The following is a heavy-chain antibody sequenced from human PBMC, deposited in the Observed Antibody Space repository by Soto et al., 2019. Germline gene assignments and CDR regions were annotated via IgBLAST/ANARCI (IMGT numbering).Heavy chain of an antibody. J-gene: IGHJ4*02. CDR1: GYTFTSYG. D-gene: IGHD6-13*01. Sequence: QVQLVQSGAEVKKPGASVKVSCKASGYTFTSYGINWVRQAPGQGLEWMGWINTYDGNTNHAQKCQGRGTMTTDTSTSTAYMELRSLSSDDTAVYYCAASQQFDYWGQGTLVTVSS. V-gene: IGHV1-18*01. CDR3: AASQQFDY. CDR2: INTYDGNT.